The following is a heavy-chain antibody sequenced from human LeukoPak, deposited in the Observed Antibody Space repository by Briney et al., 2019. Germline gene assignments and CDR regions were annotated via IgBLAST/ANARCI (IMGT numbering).Heavy chain of an antibody. CDR3: AKRAVAGTYYFDY. CDR2: ISASGASP. Sequence: PGGSLRLSCAASGFTFNSDAMSWVRQAPGKGLEWVSVISASGASPYYADSVKGRFTIPRDNSKNTLYLQMNSLRAEDTAVYYCAKRAVAGTYYFDYWGQGTLVTVSS. V-gene: IGHV3-23*01. J-gene: IGHJ4*02. CDR1: GFTFNSDA. D-gene: IGHD6-19*01.